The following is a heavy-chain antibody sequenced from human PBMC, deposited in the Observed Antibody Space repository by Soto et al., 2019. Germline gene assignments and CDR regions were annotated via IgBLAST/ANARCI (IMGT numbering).Heavy chain of an antibody. J-gene: IGHJ4*02. CDR2: VTSSHSSI. Sequence: GGSLRLSCXASGFTFSVFRMTWFRQAAGNGLEWVSSVTSSHSSIFYSDSVKGRFTISRDDAKDSLFLQMNRLRADDTAVYYCAREAGYASSSYVLEYGGLGTVVNVSS. V-gene: IGHV3-21*01. CDR1: GFTFSVFR. CDR3: AREAGYASSSYVLEY. D-gene: IGHD3-22*01.